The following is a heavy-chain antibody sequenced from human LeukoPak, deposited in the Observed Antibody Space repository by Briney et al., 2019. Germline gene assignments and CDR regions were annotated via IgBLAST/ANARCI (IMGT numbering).Heavy chain of an antibody. Sequence: SETLSLSCTVSGGSISSYYGSWIRQPAGKGLEWIGRIYTSGSTNYNPSLKSRVTMSVDTSKNQFSLKLSSVTAADTAVYYCARENQTDSRYFDYWGQGTLVTVSS. CDR3: ARENQTDSRYFDY. CDR2: IYTSGST. V-gene: IGHV4-4*07. CDR1: GGSISSYY. J-gene: IGHJ4*02. D-gene: IGHD1-14*01.